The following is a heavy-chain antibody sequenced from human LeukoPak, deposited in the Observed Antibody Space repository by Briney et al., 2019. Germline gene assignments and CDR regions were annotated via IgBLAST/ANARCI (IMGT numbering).Heavy chain of an antibody. D-gene: IGHD3-3*02. V-gene: IGHV3-23*01. CDR3: ARGFSGYWFFDL. J-gene: IGHJ2*01. CDR2: ISGSGGST. Sequence: PGGSLRLSCAASGFTFSSYAMSWVRRAPGKGLEWVSAISGSGGSTYYADSVKGRFTISRDNSKNTLYLQMNSLRAGDTAVYYCARGFSGYWFFDLWGRGTLVTVSS. CDR1: GFTFSSYA.